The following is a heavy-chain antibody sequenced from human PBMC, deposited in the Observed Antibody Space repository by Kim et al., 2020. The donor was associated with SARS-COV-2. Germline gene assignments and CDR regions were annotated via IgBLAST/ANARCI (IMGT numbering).Heavy chain of an antibody. CDR2: FDPEDGET. CDR1: GYTLTELS. V-gene: IGHV1-24*01. D-gene: IGHD4-4*01. J-gene: IGHJ6*02. CDR3: ATKATVTTPRYYYYYGMDV. Sequence: ASVKVSCKVSGYTLTELSMHWVRQAPGKGLEWMGGFDPEDGETIYAQKFQGRVTMTEDTSTDTAYMELSSLRSEDTAVYYCATKATVTTPRYYYYYGMDVWGRGTTGTDSS.